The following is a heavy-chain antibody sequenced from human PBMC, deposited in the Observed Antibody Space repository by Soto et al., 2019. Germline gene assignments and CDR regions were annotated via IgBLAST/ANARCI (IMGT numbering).Heavy chain of an antibody. J-gene: IGHJ4*02. CDR1: GGSISSGGYY. D-gene: IGHD3-16*02. CDR2: IYYSGST. Sequence: LCGGSISSGGYYWSWIRQHPGKGLEWIGYIYYSGSTYYNPSLKSRVTISVDTSKNQFSLKLSSVTAADTAVYYCARDWGGVIGYFDYWGQGTLVTVSS. CDR3: ARDWGGVIGYFDY. V-gene: IGHV4-31*02.